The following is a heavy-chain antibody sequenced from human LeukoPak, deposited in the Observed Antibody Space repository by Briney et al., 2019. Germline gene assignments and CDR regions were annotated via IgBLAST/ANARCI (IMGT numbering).Heavy chain of an antibody. D-gene: IGHD3-16*01. V-gene: IGHV3-7*01. Sequence: GGSLRLSCAASGFTFSSYGMHWVRQAPGKGLEWVANIKQDGSEKYYVDSVKGRFTISRDNAKNSLYLQMNSLRAEDTAVYYCAGGSYWYFDLWGRGTLVTVSS. CDR2: IKQDGSEK. J-gene: IGHJ2*01. CDR3: AGGSYWYFDL. CDR1: GFTFSSYG.